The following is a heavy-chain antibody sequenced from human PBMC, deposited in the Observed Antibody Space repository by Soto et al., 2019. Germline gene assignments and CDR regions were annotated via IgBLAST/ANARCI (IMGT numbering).Heavy chain of an antibody. D-gene: IGHD3-9*01. CDR1: GFTFSSYA. CDR3: ARDPNSGFDWLLEGFDY. J-gene: IGHJ4*02. V-gene: IGHV3-30-3*01. CDR2: ISYDGSNK. Sequence: QVQLVESGGGVVQPGRSLRLSCAASGFTFSSYAMHWVRQAPGKGLEWVAVISYDGSNKYYADSVKGRFTISRDNSKNTLYLQMNSLRAEDTAVYYCARDPNSGFDWLLEGFDYWGQGTLVTVSS.